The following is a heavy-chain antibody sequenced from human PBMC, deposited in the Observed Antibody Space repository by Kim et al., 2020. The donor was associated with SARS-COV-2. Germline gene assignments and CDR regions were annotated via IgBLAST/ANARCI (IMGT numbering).Heavy chain of an antibody. CDR2: IYYSGST. CDR3: ARGCSDYDREFGI. J-gene: IGHJ3*02. Sequence: SETLSLTCTVSGGSISSYYLSWIRQPPGKGLEWIGYIYYSGSTNYNPSLKSRVTISVDTSTNQVSLKLSSVTAADTALYYCARGCSDYDREFGIWGHGT. V-gene: IGHV4-59*01. CDR1: GGSISSYY. D-gene: IGHD5-12*01.